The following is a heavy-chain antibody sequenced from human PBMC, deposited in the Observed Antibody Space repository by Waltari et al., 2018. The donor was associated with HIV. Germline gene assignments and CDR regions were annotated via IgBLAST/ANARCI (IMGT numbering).Heavy chain of an antibody. V-gene: IGHV3-74*03. Sequence: DVKLVESGGSPVKPGESLRISCIASGFVFGSHWMHWVRQSPGKALLWVSRIDSNGVVTKYVDTVKGRFTISRDNAKNTLYLDMKNLRVEDSGIYYCVKDVTVTFYGDYYSGLDVWGQGTTVTVSS. CDR1: GFVFGSHW. CDR3: VKDVTVTFYGDYYSGLDV. J-gene: IGHJ6*02. CDR2: IDSNGVVT. D-gene: IGHD2-21*02.